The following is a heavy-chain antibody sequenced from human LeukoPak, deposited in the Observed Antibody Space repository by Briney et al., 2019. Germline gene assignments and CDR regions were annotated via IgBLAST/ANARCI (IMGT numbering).Heavy chain of an antibody. Sequence: PSETLSLTCSVSGGSFSSTSYYWGWIRQPPGKGLEWIGEISHSGSTNYNPSLKSRVTISVDTSKNQFSLKLSSVTAADTAVYYCARDLSQLAYNWFDPWGQGTLVTVSS. CDR3: ARDLSQLAYNWFDP. J-gene: IGHJ5*02. D-gene: IGHD6-6*01. V-gene: IGHV4-39*07. CDR2: ISHSGST. CDR1: GGSFSSTSYY.